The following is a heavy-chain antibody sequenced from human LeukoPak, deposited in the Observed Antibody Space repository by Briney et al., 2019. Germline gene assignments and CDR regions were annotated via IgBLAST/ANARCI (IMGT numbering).Heavy chain of an antibody. D-gene: IGHD3-3*01. CDR1: GVTVNYNF. J-gene: IGHJ4*02. Sequence: PGGSLRLSCAASGVTVNYNFMSWVRQAPGKGLEWVSVIYSDSSADYADSVKGRFTISRDDAQNTLYLQMNSLRAEDTAVYYCARGGLTITMFGVTIIRNFDYWGQGTLVTVSS. V-gene: IGHV3-53*01. CDR3: ARGGLTITMFGVTIIRNFDY. CDR2: IYSDSSA.